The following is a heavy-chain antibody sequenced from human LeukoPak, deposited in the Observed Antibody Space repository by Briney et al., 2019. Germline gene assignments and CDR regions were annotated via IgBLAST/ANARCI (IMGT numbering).Heavy chain of an antibody. Sequence: PSETLSLTCTVSGYSISSGYYWGWIRQPAGKGLEWIGHSYTSGSTYYDPSLKSRVTISVDTSKNRFSLKLSSVTAADTAVYYCARVDGSYHFDYWGQGTLVTVSS. J-gene: IGHJ4*02. D-gene: IGHD1-26*01. CDR2: SYTSGST. CDR1: GYSISSGYY. CDR3: ARVDGSYHFDY. V-gene: IGHV4-38-2*02.